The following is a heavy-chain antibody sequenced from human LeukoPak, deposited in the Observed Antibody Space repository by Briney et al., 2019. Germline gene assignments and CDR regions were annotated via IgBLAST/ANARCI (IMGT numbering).Heavy chain of an antibody. J-gene: IGHJ4*02. CDR1: GFTFSSYG. V-gene: IGHV3-30*02. D-gene: IGHD4-23*01. CDR3: AKPWVVTRVFGY. CDR2: IRYDGSNK. Sequence: PGGSLRLSCAASGFTFSSYGMHWVRQAPGKGLEWVAFIRYDGSNKYYADSVKGRFTISRDNSKNTLYLQMNSLRAEDTAVYYCAKPWVVTRVFGYWGQGTLVTVSS.